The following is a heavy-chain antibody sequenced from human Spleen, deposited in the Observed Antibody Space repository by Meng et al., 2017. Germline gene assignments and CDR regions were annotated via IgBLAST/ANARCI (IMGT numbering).Heavy chain of an antibody. J-gene: IGHJ4*02. D-gene: IGHD5-24*01. CDR2: IDISGENT. CDR3: AKEIRPNDY. CDR1: GFTFTYSA. V-gene: IGHV3-23*05. Sequence: GESLKISCAVSGFTFTYSAMSWVRQAPGKGLEWVAYIDISGENTRYAGSVKGRFTVSRDNSRSTLHLQMNSLRVEDTAVYYCAKEIRPNDYWGQGTLVTVSS.